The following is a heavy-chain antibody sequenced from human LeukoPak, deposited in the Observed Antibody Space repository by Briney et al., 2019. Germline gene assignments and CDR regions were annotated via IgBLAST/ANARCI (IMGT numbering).Heavy chain of an antibody. CDR1: GGSFSGYY. CDR3: ARGRRGSGSRRNGFDP. J-gene: IGHJ5*02. Sequence: SETLSLTCAVYGGSFSGYYWSWIRQPPGKGLEWIGEINHSESTSYNPSLKSRVTISVDTSKNQFSLKLSSVTAADTAVHYCARGRRGSGSRRNGFDPWGQGTLVTVSS. D-gene: IGHD3-10*01. CDR2: INHSEST. V-gene: IGHV4-34*01.